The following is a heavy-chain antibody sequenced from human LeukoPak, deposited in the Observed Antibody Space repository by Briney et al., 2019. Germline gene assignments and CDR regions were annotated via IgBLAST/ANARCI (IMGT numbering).Heavy chain of an antibody. Sequence: GGSLRLSCAASGFTFSSYAMSWVRQAPGKGLEWVSAISGSGGSTYYADSVKGRFTISRDNSKNTLYLQMNSLRAEDTAVYYCAKDQFSTVIVVVITLSFDYWGQGTLVTVSS. CDR2: ISGSGGST. CDR1: GFTFSSYA. CDR3: AKDQFSTVIVVVITLSFDY. J-gene: IGHJ4*02. D-gene: IGHD3-22*01. V-gene: IGHV3-23*01.